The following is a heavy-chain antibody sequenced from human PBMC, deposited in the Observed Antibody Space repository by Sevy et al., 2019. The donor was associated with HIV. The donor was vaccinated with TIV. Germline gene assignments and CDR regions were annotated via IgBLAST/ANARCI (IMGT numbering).Heavy chain of an antibody. J-gene: IGHJ4*02. CDR1: GFSISGYG. CDR3: AREDIRVAGIGYYFHS. D-gene: IGHD6-19*01. V-gene: IGHV3-33*01. Sequence: GGSLRLSCAASGFSISGYGMHWVRQAPGKGLEWVAVIWYDGTNKEYADSVKGRFTISRDNSKNTLYLQMNSLRAEDTAVYYGAREDIRVAGIGYYFHSWGQGTLVTVSS. CDR2: IWYDGTNK.